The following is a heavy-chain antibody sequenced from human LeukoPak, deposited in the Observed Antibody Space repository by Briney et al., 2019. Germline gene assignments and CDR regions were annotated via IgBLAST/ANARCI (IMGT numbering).Heavy chain of an antibody. J-gene: IGHJ5*01. CDR2: ISYDGSNK. D-gene: IGHD1-1*01. Sequence: PGGSLRLSCAASGFSFNNFGMHWVRPAPDKGLEWVAGISYDGSNKYYADSVKGRFTISRDNSKNTLYLQVNSLRDEDTAVYYCAKGWRLSDSWGQGTLVTVSS. CDR1: GFSFNNFG. CDR3: AKGWRLSDS. V-gene: IGHV3-30*18.